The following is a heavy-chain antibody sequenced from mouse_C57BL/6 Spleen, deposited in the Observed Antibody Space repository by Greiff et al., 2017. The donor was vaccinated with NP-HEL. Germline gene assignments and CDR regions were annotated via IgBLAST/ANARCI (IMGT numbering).Heavy chain of an antibody. CDR2: IRSKSNNYAT. CDR3: VRDSSWFAY. Sequence: EVMLVESGGGLVQPKGSLKLSCAASGFSFNTYAMNWVRQAPGKGLEWVARIRSKSNNYATYYADSVKDRFTFSRDDSASMLYLQMNNLKTEVTAMYYCVRDSSWFAYWGQGTLVTVSA. V-gene: IGHV10-1*01. J-gene: IGHJ3*01. CDR1: GFSFNTYA.